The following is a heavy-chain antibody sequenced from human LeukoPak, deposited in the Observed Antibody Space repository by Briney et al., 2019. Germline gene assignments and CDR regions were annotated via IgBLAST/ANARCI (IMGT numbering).Heavy chain of an antibody. J-gene: IGHJ4*02. CDR2: IKQDGSAK. CDR1: GFTFSSYW. D-gene: IGHD5-12*01. Sequence: GGALRLSCAASGFTFSSYWMSWVRQAPGKGLEWVAKIKQDGSAKYYVHSVKGRFTISRDNAKNSLYLQMNSLRAEDTAVYYCARDSRGYGGYDFDWGQGTLVTVSS. V-gene: IGHV3-7*04. CDR3: ARDSRGYGGYDFD.